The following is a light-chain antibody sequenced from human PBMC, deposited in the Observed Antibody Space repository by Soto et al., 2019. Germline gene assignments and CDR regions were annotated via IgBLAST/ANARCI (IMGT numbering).Light chain of an antibody. J-gene: IGKJ5*01. CDR2: GES. CDR1: QSVSSN. V-gene: IGKV3-15*01. Sequence: EIVMTQSPATLSVSPVEIAKLYFIASQSVSSNLAWYQQKPGQAPRLLIYGESARATGIPARFSGSGSGTEFTLTISSLQPDDFATYYCQQYYSFPINCGQGTRREI. CDR3: QQYYSFPIN.